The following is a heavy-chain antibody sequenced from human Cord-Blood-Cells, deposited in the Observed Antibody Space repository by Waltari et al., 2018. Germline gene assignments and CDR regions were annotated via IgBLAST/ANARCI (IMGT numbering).Heavy chain of an antibody. CDR2: IYYSGST. J-gene: IGHJ2*01. Sequence: QLQLQESGPGLVKPSETLSLTCTVPGGSISSSSYYWGWIRQPPGKGLEWIGSIYYSGSTYYNPSLKSRVTISVDTSKNQFSLKLSSVTAADTAVYYCASITSAAGLWYFDLWGRGTLVTVSS. CDR3: ASITSAAGLWYFDL. V-gene: IGHV4-39*01. D-gene: IGHD6-13*01. CDR1: GGSISSSSYY.